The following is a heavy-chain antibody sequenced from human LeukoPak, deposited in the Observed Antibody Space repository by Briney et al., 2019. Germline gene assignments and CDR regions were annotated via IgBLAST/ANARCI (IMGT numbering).Heavy chain of an antibody. CDR2: INPNSGNT. Sequence: GASVKVSCTASGYSFTSYDINWVRQATGQGLEWMGWINPNSGNTGYAQKFQGRVTMTRNTSISTAYMELSRLTSDDTAVYYCARDKQLDWAHYYYYYMDVWGKGTPVTVSS. V-gene: IGHV1-8*01. CDR3: ARDKQLDWAHYYYYYMDV. D-gene: IGHD1-1*01. J-gene: IGHJ6*03. CDR1: GYSFTSYD.